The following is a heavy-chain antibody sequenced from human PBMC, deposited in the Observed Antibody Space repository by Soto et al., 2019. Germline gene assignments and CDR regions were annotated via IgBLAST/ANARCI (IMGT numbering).Heavy chain of an antibody. D-gene: IGHD2-21*01. V-gene: IGHV1-18*01. CDR3: AREMWQRLDS. CDR2: ISAHNGNT. Sequence: QVQLVQSGTEVKKPGASVKVSCKASGYTFTNYGVNWVRHAPGQGLEWMGWISAHNGNTYYVQKFKGRVTMTTDTSTNTAYLELTSLRSDDTVLYFGAREMWQRLDSWGRGTLVTISP. CDR1: GYTFTNYG. J-gene: IGHJ5*01.